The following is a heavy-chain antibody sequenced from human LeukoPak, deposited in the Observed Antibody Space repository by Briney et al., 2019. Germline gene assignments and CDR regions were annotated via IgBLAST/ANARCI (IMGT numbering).Heavy chain of an antibody. V-gene: IGHV1-2*06. Sequence: ASVKVSCRASGYTFTGYCMHWVRQAPGQGLEWMGRINPNSGGTNYAQKFQGRVTMTRDTSISTAYMELSRLRSDDTAVYYCARLNLSRIGTGGYYYYGMDVWGQGTTVTVSS. J-gene: IGHJ6*02. CDR1: GYTFTGYC. CDR3: ARLNLSRIGTGGYYYYGMDV. CDR2: INPNSGGT. D-gene: IGHD4-23*01.